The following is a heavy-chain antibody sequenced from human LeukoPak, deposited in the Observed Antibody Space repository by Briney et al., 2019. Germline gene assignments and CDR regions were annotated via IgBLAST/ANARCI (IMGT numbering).Heavy chain of an antibody. CDR2: IYPGDSDT. V-gene: IGHV5-51*01. J-gene: IGHJ4*02. CDR3: ARLPFKAWELLFSFDY. D-gene: IGHD1-26*01. CDR1: GYSFTSYW. Sequence: GESLKIFCKGSGYSFTSYWIGWVRQMPGKGLEWMGIIYPGDSDTRYSPSFQGQVTISADKSISTAYLQWSSLKASDTAMYYCARLPFKAWELLFSFDYWGQGTLATVSS.